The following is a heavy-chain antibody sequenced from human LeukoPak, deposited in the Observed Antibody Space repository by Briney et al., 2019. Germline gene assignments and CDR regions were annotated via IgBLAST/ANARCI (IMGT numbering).Heavy chain of an antibody. D-gene: IGHD2-2*01. CDR1: GFSFSRYV. CDR2: ISGSGGRT. J-gene: IGHJ6*02. CDR3: ARDRSTSYYYGMDV. Sequence: PGGSLRLSCAASGFSFSRYVKSWVRQAPGKGLEWVSAISGSGGRTHYADSVKGRFTISRDNAKNSLYLQMNSLRAEDTALYHCARDRSTSYYYGMDVWGQGTTVTVSS. V-gene: IGHV3-23*01.